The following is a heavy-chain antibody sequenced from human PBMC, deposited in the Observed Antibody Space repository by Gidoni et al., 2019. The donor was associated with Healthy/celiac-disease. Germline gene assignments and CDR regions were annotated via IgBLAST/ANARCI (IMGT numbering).Heavy chain of an antibody. J-gene: IGHJ6*03. D-gene: IGHD3-3*02. CDR1: GGSISSYY. CDR3: ARDALMEDYMDV. V-gene: IGHV4-59*01. CDR2: IYYSGST. Sequence: QVQLQESGPGLVTPSETLSLTCTVSGGSISSYYWSWIRQPPGKGLEWIGYIYYSGSTNYNPSLKSRVTISVDTSKNQFSLKLSSVTAADTAVYYCARDALMEDYMDVWGKGTTVTVSS.